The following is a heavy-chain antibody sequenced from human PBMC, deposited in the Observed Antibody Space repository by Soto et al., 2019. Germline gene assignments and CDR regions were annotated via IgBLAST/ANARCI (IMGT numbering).Heavy chain of an antibody. CDR1: GYTFTGYY. CDR3: ARDRSYWSRPSCYIFSY. D-gene: IGHD2-2*02. J-gene: IGHJ4*02. Sequence: ASGKVSCKASGYTFTGYYMHWVRQAPGQGLEWMGWTNPNSGGTNYAQKFQGRVTMTRDTSISTAYMELSRLRSDDTAVYYCARDRSYWSRPSCYIFSYWGKGTLSTVSS. CDR2: TNPNSGGT. V-gene: IGHV1-2*02.